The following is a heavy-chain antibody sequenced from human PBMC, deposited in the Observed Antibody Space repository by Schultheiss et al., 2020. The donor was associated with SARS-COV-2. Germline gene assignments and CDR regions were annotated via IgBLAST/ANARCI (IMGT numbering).Heavy chain of an antibody. CDR1: GGSISSYY. J-gene: IGHJ5*02. V-gene: IGHV4-59*06. D-gene: IGHD3-10*01. CDR2: IYYSGST. Sequence: GSLRLSCTVSGGSISSYYWSWIRQPPGKGLEWIGYIYYSGSTYYNPSLKSRVTITVDTSKNQFSLKLSSVTAADTAVYYCARDRYGSGYSDESERSSWGQGTLVTVSS. CDR3: ARDRYGSGYSDESERSS.